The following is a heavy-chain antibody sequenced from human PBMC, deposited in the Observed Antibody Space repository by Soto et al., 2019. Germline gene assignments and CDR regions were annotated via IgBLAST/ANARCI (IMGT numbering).Heavy chain of an antibody. J-gene: IGHJ6*02. CDR3: ARGRGTEHNWNYYYYGMDV. D-gene: IGHD1-20*01. V-gene: IGHV5-51*01. CDR1: GYTFSTYW. CDR2: IYPADSDV. Sequence: GESLKISCEGSGYTFSTYWIGWVRQMPGKGLEWLGLIYPADSDVRYSPSFQGHVTMSADESISTAYLQWASLKASDAAIYYCARGRGTEHNWNYYYYGMDVWGQGTTGAVS.